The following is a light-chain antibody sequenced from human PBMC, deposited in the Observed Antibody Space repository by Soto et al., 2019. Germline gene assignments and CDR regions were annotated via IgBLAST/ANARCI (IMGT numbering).Light chain of an antibody. J-gene: IGLJ2*01. CDR2: EAD. V-gene: IGLV2-23*01. CDR3: CSYAGDSALI. Sequence: QSALTQPASVSGSPGQSITISCTGSRSYVGSYNFVSWYQLLPGKAPRLIIFEADKRPSGVSSRFSGSKSGYTASLTISGLQAEDEADYLCCSYAGDSALIFGGGTKLTVL. CDR1: RSYVGSYNF.